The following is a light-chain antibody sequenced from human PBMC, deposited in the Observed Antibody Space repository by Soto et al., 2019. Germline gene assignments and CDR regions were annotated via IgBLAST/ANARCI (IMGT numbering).Light chain of an antibody. V-gene: IGKV3-15*01. CDR1: QSVSSN. Sequence: EIGMKQSQATLSVSPGERATLYCRASQSVSSNLAWYQHRPGQAPRLLLNGASTRSTGIPGRFRGSGSGTEFTLTISSPQSEDIAVYFCLQYKNWPPETWKFGPGTKVEIK. CDR3: LQYKNWPPETWK. CDR2: GAS. J-gene: IGKJ1*01.